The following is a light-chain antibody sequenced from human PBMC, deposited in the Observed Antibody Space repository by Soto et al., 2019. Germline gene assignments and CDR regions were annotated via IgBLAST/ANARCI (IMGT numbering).Light chain of an antibody. CDR2: KDS. Sequence: SYELTQPPSMSVSPGQTAAITCSGAALPNQYTYWYQHKPGQAPVLIIYKDSKRPSGIPERFSGSTSGALVTLTISAVQAEDEADYYCQSAATSGTHWVFGGGTQLTVL. CDR1: ALPNQY. CDR3: QSAATSGTHWV. J-gene: IGLJ3*02. V-gene: IGLV3-25*02.